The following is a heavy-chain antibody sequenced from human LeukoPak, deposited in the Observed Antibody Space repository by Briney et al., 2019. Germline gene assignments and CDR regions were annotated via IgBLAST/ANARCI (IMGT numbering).Heavy chain of an antibody. CDR2: INHNGST. CDR1: GGSFSDNY. CDR3: ARGSGVVVAPHPVRPFDY. J-gene: IGHJ4*02. Sequence: PSETLSLTCAVYGGSFSDNYWSWIRQPPGKGLEWIGEINHNGSTNYNPSLKSRVTISVDPSKNQFSLKLSSVTAADTAVYYCARGSGVVVAPHPVRPFDYWGQGTLVTVSS. V-gene: IGHV4-34*01. D-gene: IGHD3-22*01.